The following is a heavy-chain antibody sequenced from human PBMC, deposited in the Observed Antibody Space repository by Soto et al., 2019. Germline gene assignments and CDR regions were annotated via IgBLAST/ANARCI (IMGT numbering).Heavy chain of an antibody. CDR2: IKQDGSEK. D-gene: IGHD2-21*01. CDR1: GFTFSNYW. Sequence: EVQLVESGGGLVQPGESLRVSCEASGFTFSNYWMTWVRQAPGKGLEWVANIKQDGSEKVYVGSVRGRFTISRDNAKNSMYLQMNSLRADDTAVYYCARRSSGRLTTAWAPLDWWGQGTLVTVSS. CDR3: ARRSSGRLTTAWAPLDW. V-gene: IGHV3-7*03. J-gene: IGHJ4*02.